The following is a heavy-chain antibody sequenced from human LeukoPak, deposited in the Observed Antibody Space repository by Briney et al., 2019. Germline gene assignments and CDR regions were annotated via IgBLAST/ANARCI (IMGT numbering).Heavy chain of an antibody. CDR2: ISSSSSYT. CDR3: ARERVQTNQYYYYGMDV. J-gene: IGHJ6*02. CDR1: GFTFSDYY. V-gene: IGHV3-11*06. Sequence: GGSLRLSCAASGFTFSDYYMSWIRQAPGKGLEWVSYISSSSSYTNYADSVKGRFTISRDNAKNSLYLQMNSLRAEDTAVYYCARERVQTNQYYYYGMDVWGQGTTVTVSS. D-gene: IGHD1-1*01.